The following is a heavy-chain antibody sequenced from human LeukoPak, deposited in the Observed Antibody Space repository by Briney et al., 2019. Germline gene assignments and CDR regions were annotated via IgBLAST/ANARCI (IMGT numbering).Heavy chain of an antibody. CDR1: GGSISTYY. CDR2: IYTIGST. CDR3: SRGWNYYGSGSSQPPFEY. V-gene: IGHV4-4*07. Sequence: SETLSLTCTVPGGSISTYYRSWIRQPAGKGLEWIGRIYTIGSTTYTPSPKRRVTMSVDTSKHQSLLKLSSVPAADTAVYYCSRGWNYYGSGSSQPPFEYWGQGTLVTVSS. J-gene: IGHJ4*02. D-gene: IGHD3-10*01.